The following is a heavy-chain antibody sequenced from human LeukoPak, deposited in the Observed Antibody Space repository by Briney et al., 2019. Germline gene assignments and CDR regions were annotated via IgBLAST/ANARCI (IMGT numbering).Heavy chain of an antibody. CDR2: ISTTNGDT. Sequence: GASVKVSCKATGYTFTNFGISWVRQAPGQGLEFMGWISTTNGDTNYALKVQGRVTMTTDASSTTAYMELRNLRSDDSGVYYCARDTVRFAPSHPERAAFDVWGQGTMVTVSS. CDR3: ARDTVRFAPSHPERAAFDV. D-gene: IGHD3-3*01. V-gene: IGHV1-18*01. CDR1: GYTFTNFG. J-gene: IGHJ3*01.